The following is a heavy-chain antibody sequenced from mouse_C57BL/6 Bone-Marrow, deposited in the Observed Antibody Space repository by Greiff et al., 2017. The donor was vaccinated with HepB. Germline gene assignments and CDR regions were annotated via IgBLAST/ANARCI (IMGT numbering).Heavy chain of an antibody. V-gene: IGHV14-4*01. CDR1: GFNIKDDY. Sequence: EVKVEESGAELVRPGASVKLSCTASGFNIKDDYMHWVKQRPEQGLEWIGWIDPENGDTEYASKFQGKATITADTSSTTAYLQLSSLTSEDTAVYYCTTDAMDYWGQGTSVTVSS. CDR3: TTDAMDY. J-gene: IGHJ4*01. CDR2: IDPENGDT.